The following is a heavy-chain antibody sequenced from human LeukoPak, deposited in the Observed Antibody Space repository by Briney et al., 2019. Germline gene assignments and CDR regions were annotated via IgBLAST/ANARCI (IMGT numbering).Heavy chain of an antibody. CDR1: GGSISSYY. V-gene: IGHV4-59*01. CDR3: ARGNGDYPHFDY. Sequence: SETLSLTCTVSGGSISSYYWSWIRQPPGKGLEWIGYIYYSGSTNYNPSLKSRVTISVDTSKNQFSLKLSSVTAADTAVYYCARGNGDYPHFDYWGRGTLVTVSS. CDR2: IYYSGST. D-gene: IGHD4-17*01. J-gene: IGHJ4*02.